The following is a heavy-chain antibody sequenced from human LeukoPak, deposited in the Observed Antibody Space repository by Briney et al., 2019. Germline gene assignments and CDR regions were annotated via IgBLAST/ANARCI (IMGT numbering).Heavy chain of an antibody. V-gene: IGHV4-34*01. CDR2: INHSGST. Sequence: SETLSLTCAVYVGSFSGYYWRWIRQPPGKGLESIGEINHSGSTNYNPSLKSRVTISVDTSKNQFSLKLSSVTAADTAVYYCARGRGSGYSRRTYYYYYMDVWGKGTTVTVSS. CDR3: ARGRGSGYSRRTYYYYYMDV. J-gene: IGHJ6*03. CDR1: VGSFSGYY. D-gene: IGHD3-22*01.